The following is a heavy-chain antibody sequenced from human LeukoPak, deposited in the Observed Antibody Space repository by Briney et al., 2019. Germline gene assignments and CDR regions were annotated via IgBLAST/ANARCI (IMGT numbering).Heavy chain of an antibody. CDR3: ARVHSSSPRWLPHPFKPRRYYFDY. J-gene: IGHJ4*02. CDR1: GYTFTSYD. Sequence: VSVKVSCKASGYTFTSYDINWVRQATGQGLEWMGWMNPNSGNTGYAQKFQGRVTMTRNTSISTAYMELSSLRSEDTAVYYCARVHSSSPRWLPHPFKPRRYYFDYWGQGTLVTVSS. CDR2: MNPNSGNT. V-gene: IGHV1-8*01. D-gene: IGHD6-6*01.